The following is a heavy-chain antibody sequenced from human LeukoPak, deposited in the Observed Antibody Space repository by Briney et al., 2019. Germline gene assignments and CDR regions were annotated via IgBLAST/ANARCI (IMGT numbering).Heavy chain of an antibody. D-gene: IGHD6-13*01. CDR1: GFTFSSYG. CDR2: IWYDGSNK. Sequence: PGRSLRLSCAASGFTFSSYGMHWVRQAPGKGLEWVAVIWYDGSNKYYADSVKGRFTISRDNSKNTLYLQMNSLRAEDTAVYHCARDLEGAAAGTLYYYYGMDVWGQGTTVTVSS. V-gene: IGHV3-33*01. J-gene: IGHJ6*02. CDR3: ARDLEGAAAGTLYYYYGMDV.